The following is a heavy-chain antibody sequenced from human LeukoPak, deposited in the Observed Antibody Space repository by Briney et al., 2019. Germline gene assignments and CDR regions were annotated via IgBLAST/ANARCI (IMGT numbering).Heavy chain of an antibody. J-gene: IGHJ4*02. Sequence: GGSLRLSCAASGFTFDDYAMHWVRQAPGKGLEWVSGISWNSGSIGYADSVKGRFTISRDNAKNSLYLQMNSLRAEDMALYYCAKGIAVVLPFFDYWGQGTLVTVSS. D-gene: IGHD6-19*01. CDR2: ISWNSGSI. V-gene: IGHV3-9*03. CDR1: GFTFDDYA. CDR3: AKGIAVVLPFFDY.